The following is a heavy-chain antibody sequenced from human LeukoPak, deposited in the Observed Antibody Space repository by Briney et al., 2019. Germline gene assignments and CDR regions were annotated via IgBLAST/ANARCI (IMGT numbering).Heavy chain of an antibody. CDR3: ARNPLLDWNYYFAY. Sequence: GASVKVSCKSSGYTFIGYYIHWVRQAPGQGLEWMGWMNPNTGVTNYAQKFQGRVTMTRDTSISTAYMELSRLRSDDTAVYYCARNPLLDWNYYFAYWGQGTLVTVSS. CDR2: MNPNTGVT. D-gene: IGHD1-7*01. CDR1: GYTFIGYY. J-gene: IGHJ4*02. V-gene: IGHV1-2*02.